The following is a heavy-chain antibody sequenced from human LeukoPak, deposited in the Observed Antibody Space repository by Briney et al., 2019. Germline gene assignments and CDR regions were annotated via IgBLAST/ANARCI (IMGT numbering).Heavy chain of an antibody. Sequence: GGSLRLSRAASGFTFSSYAMYWVRRAPGNGLEWVSSISGGGDSTHYADSVKGRLTTSRDNAKNTLSLQMNSLRAEDTALYYCAKCAYSSRCTALDYWGQGTLVTVSS. V-gene: IGHV3-23*01. CDR1: GFTFSSYA. D-gene: IGHD6-13*01. CDR2: ISGGGDST. CDR3: AKCAYSSRCTALDY. J-gene: IGHJ4*02.